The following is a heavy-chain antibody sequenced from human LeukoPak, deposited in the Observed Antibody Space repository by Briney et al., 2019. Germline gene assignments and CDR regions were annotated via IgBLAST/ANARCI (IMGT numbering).Heavy chain of an antibody. CDR2: INGDGSST. CDR1: GFTFTSSW. J-gene: IGHJ4*02. CDR3: AKMDVG. Sequence: GGSLRLSCAASGFTFTSSWMHWVRQAPGKGLVWVSRINGDGSSTSYADSVKGRFTISRDNAKNTVYLQMNSRRAEDTAVYYCAKMDVGWGQGTLVTVSS. D-gene: IGHD5-24*01. V-gene: IGHV3-74*01.